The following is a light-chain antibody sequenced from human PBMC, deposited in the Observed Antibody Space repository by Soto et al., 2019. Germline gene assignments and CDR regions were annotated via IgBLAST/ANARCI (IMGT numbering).Light chain of an antibody. CDR1: QSVSNNY. V-gene: IGKV3-20*01. CDR3: QQYGPAPWT. Sequence: EIVLTQSPGTLSLSPGERATVSCRASQSVSNNYLAWYQQKPGQAPRLLIYAASSRARGIPDRFGGSGSGADFTLTVSRLETEDFAVYYCQQYGPAPWTVGQGTKLEI. J-gene: IGKJ1*01. CDR2: AAS.